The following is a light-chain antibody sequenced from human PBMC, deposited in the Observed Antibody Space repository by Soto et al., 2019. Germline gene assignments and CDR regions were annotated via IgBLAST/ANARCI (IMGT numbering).Light chain of an antibody. CDR3: PQSYSTTPT. V-gene: IGKV1-5*03. J-gene: IGKJ5*01. CDR1: QTISSW. CDR2: KAS. Sequence: DIQMNQSPSTLSRSVGDRVTITCRPSQTISSWLAWYQQKPGKAPKVXIYKASTLKSGVPSRFSGSGAGTDCTRTISSLQPEDFATDYCPQSYSTTPTFGQGTRLEIK.